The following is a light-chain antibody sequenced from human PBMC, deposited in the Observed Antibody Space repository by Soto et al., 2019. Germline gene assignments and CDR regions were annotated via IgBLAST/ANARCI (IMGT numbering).Light chain of an antibody. V-gene: IGKV3-11*01. CDR2: GAS. J-gene: IGKJ5*01. Sequence: EIVLTPSPASLSLSPGERATLSCRASQSVDSYLVWYRQKPGQAPRLLIFGASNRATGIPARFSGSGSGTDFTLTINSLEPDDFAVYYCQQRDSWPITFGQGTRLEIK. CDR1: QSVDSY. CDR3: QQRDSWPIT.